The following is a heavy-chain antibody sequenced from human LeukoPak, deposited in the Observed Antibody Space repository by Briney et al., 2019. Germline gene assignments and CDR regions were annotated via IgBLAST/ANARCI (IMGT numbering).Heavy chain of an antibody. V-gene: IGHV3-7*05. Sequence: GGPLRLSCAASGFTFSTYWMSWVRQAPGKGLEWVANLNQDGSEKYHVDSVKGRFTISRDNAKNSLYLQMNSLRAEDTAVYYCARGTGRGMGVWGQGTTVTVSS. J-gene: IGHJ6*02. CDR1: GFTFSTYW. D-gene: IGHD1-1*01. CDR3: ARGTGRGMGV. CDR2: LNQDGSEK.